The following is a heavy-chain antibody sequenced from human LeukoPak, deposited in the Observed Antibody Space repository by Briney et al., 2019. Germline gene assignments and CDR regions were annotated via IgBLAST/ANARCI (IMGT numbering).Heavy chain of an antibody. CDR1: GFTVSNNY. D-gene: IGHD1-14*01. CDR3: VRKNRDFNAAFDI. V-gene: IGHV3-53*01. CDR2: SYSDSNT. J-gene: IGHJ3*02. Sequence: GGSLRLSCAASGFTVSNNYMSWLRQAPGKGLEWVSISYSDSNTNYADSVKGRFTISRDISQDTLSLQMNSLRAEDTAVYYCVRKNRDFNAAFDIWGQGTVVTVSS.